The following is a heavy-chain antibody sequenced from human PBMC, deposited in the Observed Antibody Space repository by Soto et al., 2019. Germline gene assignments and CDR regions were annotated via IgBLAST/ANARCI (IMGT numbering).Heavy chain of an antibody. CDR3: AXGVVVPAATTRYWYFDL. CDR1: GGSFSCYY. Sequence: SATLSLTCAVYGGSFSCYYWSWIRQPPGKGLEWIGEINHSGSTNYNPSLKSRVTISVDTSKNQFSLKLSSVTAADTAVYYCAXGVVVPAATTRYWYFDLWGRGTLVTVSS. V-gene: IGHV4-34*01. CDR2: INHSGST. J-gene: IGHJ2*01. D-gene: IGHD2-2*01.